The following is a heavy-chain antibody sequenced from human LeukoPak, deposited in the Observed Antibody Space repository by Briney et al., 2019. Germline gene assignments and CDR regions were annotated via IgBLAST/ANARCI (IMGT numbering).Heavy chain of an antibody. J-gene: IGHJ4*02. Sequence: GGSLRLSCADSGVTFSSHAMSWVRQAPGKGMEWVSSIGGSGKNTFYADAVKGRFTISRDNSKDTLYLQMNSLRAEDTAVYYCAKDLETINPTMDWGQGTLVTVSS. CDR2: IGGSGKNT. V-gene: IGHV3-23*01. CDR3: AKDLETINPTMD. D-gene: IGHD3-10*01. CDR1: GVTFSSHA.